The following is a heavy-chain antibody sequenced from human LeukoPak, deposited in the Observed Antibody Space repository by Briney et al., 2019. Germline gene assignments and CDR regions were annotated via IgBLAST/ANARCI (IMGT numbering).Heavy chain of an antibody. CDR3: ARGRATYYDFWSGYYNNWFDP. J-gene: IGHJ5*02. CDR2: MNPNSGNT. CDR1: GYTFTSYD. V-gene: IGHV1-8*01. D-gene: IGHD3-3*01. Sequence: ASVKVSCKASGYTFTSYDINWVRQATGQGLEWMGWMNPNSGNTGYAQKFQGRVTMTRNTPISTAYMELSSLRSEDTAVYYCARGRATYYDFWSGYYNNWFDPWGQGTLVTVSS.